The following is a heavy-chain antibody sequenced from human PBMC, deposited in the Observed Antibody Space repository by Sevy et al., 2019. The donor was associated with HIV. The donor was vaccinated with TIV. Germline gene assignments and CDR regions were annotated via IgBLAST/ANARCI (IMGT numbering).Heavy chain of an antibody. D-gene: IGHD3-22*01. CDR2: ISTYSGET. J-gene: IGHJ4*02. Sequence: ASVKVSCKASGYTFTTYPIGWVRQAPGQGLEWMGWISTYSGETRHTQKFQGRATMTTDTSTSTAYLELRSLRSDDTAVYYCARDSDGSGHYYADYFDYWGQGTLVTVSS. CDR3: ARDSDGSGHYYADYFDY. V-gene: IGHV1-18*01. CDR1: GYTFTTYP.